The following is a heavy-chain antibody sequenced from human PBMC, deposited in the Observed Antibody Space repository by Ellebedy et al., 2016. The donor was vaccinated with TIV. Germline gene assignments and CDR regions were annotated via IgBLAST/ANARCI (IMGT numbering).Heavy chain of an antibody. D-gene: IGHD3/OR15-3a*01. V-gene: IGHV4-39*07. CDR3: ARDPGGLDWFDP. CDR2: IYYGGRT. Sequence: MPSETLSLTCSVSDDSISTTSFYWGWIRQVPGKGLEWIATIYYGGRTYYNPSLKSRVTISIDTSNNQFSLKLRSVTAADTAVYYCARDPGGLDWFDPWGQGTLVTVSS. CDR1: DDSISTTSFY. J-gene: IGHJ5*02.